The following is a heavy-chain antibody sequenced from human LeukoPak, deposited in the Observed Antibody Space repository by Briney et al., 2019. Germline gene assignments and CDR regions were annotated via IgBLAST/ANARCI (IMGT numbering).Heavy chain of an antibody. CDR2: IYPGDSDT. CDR3: VRSPACSSGTCYPNWFDP. J-gene: IGHJ5*02. CDR1: GYSFTSYW. Sequence: GESLKISCKGSGYSFTSYWIAWVRQMPGKGLEWMGIIYPGDSDTSYSPSFQGQVTISADKSISSAYLQWSSLKASDTAMYYCVRSPACSSGTCYPNWFDPWGQGTLVTVSS. D-gene: IGHD2-15*01. V-gene: IGHV5-51*01.